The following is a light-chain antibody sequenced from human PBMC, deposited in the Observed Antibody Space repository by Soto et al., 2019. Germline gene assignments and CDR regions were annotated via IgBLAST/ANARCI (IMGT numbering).Light chain of an antibody. CDR2: EVY. J-gene: IGLJ2*01. Sequence: QSAPTQPPSASGSPGQSVTFSCTGTSSDVGGYNYVSWYQQYPGKAPKLMIYEVYKRHSGVPDRFSGSKSGNTASLTVSGIQHEDEADYYCSAYAGSSTWVFGGGTKLTVL. CDR3: SAYAGSSTWV. V-gene: IGLV2-8*01. CDR1: SSDVGGYNY.